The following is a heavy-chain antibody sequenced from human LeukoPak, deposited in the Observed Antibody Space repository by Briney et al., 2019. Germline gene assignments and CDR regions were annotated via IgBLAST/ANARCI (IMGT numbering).Heavy chain of an antibody. J-gene: IGHJ4*02. D-gene: IGHD6-13*01. CDR1: GGTFSSYA. Sequence: SVKVSCKASGGTFSSYAISWVRQAPGQGLEWVGRIIPIFGAANYAQKFQGRVTITTDESTSTAYMELSSLRSEDTAVYYCARERSSSWSDYFDYWGQGTLVTVSS. V-gene: IGHV1-69*05. CDR2: IIPIFGAA. CDR3: ARERSSSWSDYFDY.